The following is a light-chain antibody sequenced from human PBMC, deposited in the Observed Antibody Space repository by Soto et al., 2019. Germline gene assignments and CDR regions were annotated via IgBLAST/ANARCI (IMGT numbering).Light chain of an antibody. CDR1: QSVSSSY. CDR2: GAS. J-gene: IGKJ1*01. Sequence: EIVLTQSPGTLSLSPGERATLSCRASQSVSSSYLAWYQQKPGQAPRLLIYGASSRATGIPDRFSGSGSGTDFTLTISGLESEDFAVYYCQQYGSSPQTFGQGSKV. V-gene: IGKV3-20*01. CDR3: QQYGSSPQT.